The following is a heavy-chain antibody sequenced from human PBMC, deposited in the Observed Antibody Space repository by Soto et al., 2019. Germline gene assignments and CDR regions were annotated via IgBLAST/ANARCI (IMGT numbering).Heavy chain of an antibody. Sequence: SETLSLTCTVSGGSISSYYWSWIRQPPGKGLEWIGYIYYRGRTNYNPSLKSRVTISVDTSKNQFSLKLSSVTAADTAVYYCARDRFVVTADYYYYGMDVWGQGTTVTVSS. V-gene: IGHV4-59*01. J-gene: IGHJ6*02. D-gene: IGHD2-21*02. CDR1: GGSISSYY. CDR3: ARDRFVVTADYYYYGMDV. CDR2: IYYRGRT.